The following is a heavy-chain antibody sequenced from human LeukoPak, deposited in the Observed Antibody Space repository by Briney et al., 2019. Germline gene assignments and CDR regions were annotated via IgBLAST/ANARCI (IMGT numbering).Heavy chain of an antibody. CDR2: IYYSGST. V-gene: IGHV4-31*03. CDR1: GGSISSGGYY. D-gene: IGHD2-2*01. Sequence: SQTLSLTCTVSGGSISSGGYYWSWIRRHPGKGLEWIGYIYYSGSTYYNPSLKSRVTISVDTSKNQFSLKLSSVTAADTAVYYCARKEYQLLGWFDPWGQGTLVTVSS. J-gene: IGHJ5*02. CDR3: ARKEYQLLGWFDP.